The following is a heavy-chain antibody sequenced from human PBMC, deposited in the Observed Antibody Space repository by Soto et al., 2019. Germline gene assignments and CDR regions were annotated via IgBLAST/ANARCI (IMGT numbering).Heavy chain of an antibody. V-gene: IGHV3-30*18. Sequence: QVQLVESGGGVVQPGRSLRLSCAASGFTFSSYGMHWVRQAPGKGLEWVAVISYDGSNKYYADSVKGRFTISRDNSKNSLYLQMNSLRAEDTAVYYCAKGCGWFDPWGQGTLVTVSS. CDR3: AKGCGWFDP. CDR2: ISYDGSNK. J-gene: IGHJ5*02. CDR1: GFTFSSYG.